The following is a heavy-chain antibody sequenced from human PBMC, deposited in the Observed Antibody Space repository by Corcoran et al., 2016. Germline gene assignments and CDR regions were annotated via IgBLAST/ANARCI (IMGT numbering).Heavy chain of an antibody. D-gene: IGHD2-2*01. CDR1: GFTFSSYS. Sequence: EVQLVESGGGLVQPGGSLRLSCAASGFTFSSYSMNWVRQAPGKGLEWVSYISSSSTIYYADSVKGRFTISRDNAKNSLYLQMNSLRDEDTAVYYCTRYCSSTSCYGFAYWGQGTLVTVSS. J-gene: IGHJ4*02. V-gene: IGHV3-48*02. CDR2: ISSSSTI. CDR3: TRYCSSTSCYGFAY.